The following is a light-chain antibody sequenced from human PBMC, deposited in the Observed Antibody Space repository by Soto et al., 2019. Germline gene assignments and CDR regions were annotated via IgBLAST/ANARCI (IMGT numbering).Light chain of an antibody. V-gene: IGKV3-20*01. CDR1: QSVSSTY. J-gene: IGKJ5*01. Sequence: VLTQSPGTLSLSPGERATLSCRACQSVSSTYLAWYQHKPGQAPRLLIYGPSTRATGIPDRFSGSGSGTDFTLTISRLEPEDFAVYYCQQYGGSPPITFGQGTRLEIK. CDR2: GPS. CDR3: QQYGGSPPIT.